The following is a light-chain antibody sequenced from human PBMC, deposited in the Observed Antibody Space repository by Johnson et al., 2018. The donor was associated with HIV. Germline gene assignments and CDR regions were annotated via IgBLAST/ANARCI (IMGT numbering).Light chain of an antibody. CDR2: YNN. J-gene: IGLJ1*01. CDR1: SSNIGNHY. CDR3: GTWDSSLSAGV. V-gene: IGLV1-51*01. Sequence: QSVLTQPPSVSAAPGQKVTISCSGTSSNIGNHYVSWYQLLPGTAPKLLIYYNNQRPSGIPDRFSVSKSGPSATLGITGLQTGDEADYYCGTWDSSLSAGVFGTGPKVTVL.